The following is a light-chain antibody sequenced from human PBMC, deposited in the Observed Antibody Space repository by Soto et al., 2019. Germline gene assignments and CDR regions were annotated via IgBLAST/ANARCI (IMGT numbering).Light chain of an antibody. J-gene: IGKJ1*01. CDR2: GAS. V-gene: IGKV3-20*01. CDR1: QSVGSS. Sequence: EIVLTQSPGTLSLSPGERATLSCRASQSVGSSLSWYQQKPGQAPRLLFYGASNRATAIPDRFSGSGFGTDFTLTITRLEPEDFAVYYCQQYGDSPQTFGQGPKV. CDR3: QQYGDSPQT.